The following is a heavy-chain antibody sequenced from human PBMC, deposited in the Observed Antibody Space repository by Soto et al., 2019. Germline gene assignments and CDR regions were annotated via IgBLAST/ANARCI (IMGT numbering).Heavy chain of an antibody. CDR2: INPNSGGT. J-gene: IGHJ6*02. Sequence: VQLVQSGAEVKKPGASVKVSCKAPGYTFTGYYMHWVRQAPGQGLEWMGWINPNSGGTNYAQKFQGRLTMTRDTSISIADIELSRLRSADAAVDYCASVYSYGYYYYYGMGVWGQGTTGTFS. CDR3: ASVYSYGYYYYYGMGV. D-gene: IGHD5-18*01. CDR1: GYTFTGYY. V-gene: IGHV1-2*02.